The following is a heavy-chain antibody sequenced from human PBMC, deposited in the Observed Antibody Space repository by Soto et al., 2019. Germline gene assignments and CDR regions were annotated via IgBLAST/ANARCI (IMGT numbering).Heavy chain of an antibody. D-gene: IGHD1-7*01. J-gene: IGHJ4*02. CDR3: ANEWGYNWNYGPGY. Sequence: GGSLRLSCAASGFTFSSYAMSWVRQAPGKGLEWVSAISGSGGSTYYADSVKGRFTISRDNSKNTLYLQMNSLRAEDTAVYYCANEWGYNWNYGPGYWGQGTLVTVSS. CDR2: ISGSGGST. V-gene: IGHV3-23*01. CDR1: GFTFSSYA.